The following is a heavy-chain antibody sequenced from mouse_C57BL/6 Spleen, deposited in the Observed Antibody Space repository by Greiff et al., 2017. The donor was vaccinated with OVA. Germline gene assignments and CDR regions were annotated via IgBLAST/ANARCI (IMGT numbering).Heavy chain of an antibody. CDR3: AGHLERNYAMDY. CDR2: ISCGGGNT. J-gene: IGHJ4*01. CDR1: GFTFSSYT. V-gene: IGHV5-9*01. Sequence: EVKLVESGGGLVKPGGSLKLSCAASGFTFSSYTMSWVRQTPEKRLEWVATISCGGGNTYYPDSVKGRFTISRDNARNTLYLEMSSLRSEDTALYYCAGHLERNYAMDYGGQGNSVTVSS.